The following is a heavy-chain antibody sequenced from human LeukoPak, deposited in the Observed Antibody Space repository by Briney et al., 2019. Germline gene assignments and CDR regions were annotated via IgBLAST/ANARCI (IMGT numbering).Heavy chain of an antibody. J-gene: IGHJ5*02. V-gene: IGHV4-4*07. D-gene: IGHD6-19*01. Sequence: SETLSLTCTVSGGSISSYYWSWIRQPAGKGLEWIGRIYHSGSTYYNPSLKSRVTISVDTSKNQFSLKLSSVTAADTAVYYCARDGYSSGWNWFDPWGQGTLVTVSS. CDR2: IYHSGST. CDR1: GGSISSYY. CDR3: ARDGYSSGWNWFDP.